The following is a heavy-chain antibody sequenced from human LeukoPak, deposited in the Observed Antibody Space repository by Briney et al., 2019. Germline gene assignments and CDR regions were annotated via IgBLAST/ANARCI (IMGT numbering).Heavy chain of an antibody. CDR1: GFIFSNYA. J-gene: IGHJ4*02. Sequence: GGSLRLSCAASGFIFSNYAMDWVRQAPGKGLEYVSAISSNGGTTYYADSVKGRFTISRDNSKNTLYLQMNSLRAEDTAVYYCARIPFPSGYSYGLGYWGQGTLVTVSS. V-gene: IGHV3-64*02. CDR2: ISSNGGTT. D-gene: IGHD5-18*01. CDR3: ARIPFPSGYSYGLGY.